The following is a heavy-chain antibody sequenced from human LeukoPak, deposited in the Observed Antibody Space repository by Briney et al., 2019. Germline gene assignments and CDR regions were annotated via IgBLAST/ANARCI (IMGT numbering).Heavy chain of an antibody. D-gene: IGHD1-26*01. Sequence: GASVKVSCKASGYTFTSYYMHWVRQAPGQGLEWMGIINPSGGSTSYAQKFQGRVTMTRDMSTSTVYMELSSLRSEDTAVYYCASHRGATPGFDYWGQGTLVTVSS. V-gene: IGHV1-46*01. CDR2: INPSGGST. CDR3: ASHRGATPGFDY. J-gene: IGHJ4*02. CDR1: GYTFTSYY.